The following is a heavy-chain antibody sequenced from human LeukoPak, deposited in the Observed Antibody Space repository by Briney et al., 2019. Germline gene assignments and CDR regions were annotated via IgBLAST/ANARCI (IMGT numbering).Heavy chain of an antibody. D-gene: IGHD1-26*01. Sequence: GGSLRLSCAASGFTVSSSYMSWVRQAPGKGLEWVSIIYSGGTTYYADSVEGRFTVSRDSSKNTLCLQMNNLRSEDKAVYYCARVGTTTLAYYWGQGTLVTVSS. J-gene: IGHJ4*02. V-gene: IGHV3-53*01. CDR1: GFTVSSSY. CDR2: IYSGGTT. CDR3: ARVGTTTLAYY.